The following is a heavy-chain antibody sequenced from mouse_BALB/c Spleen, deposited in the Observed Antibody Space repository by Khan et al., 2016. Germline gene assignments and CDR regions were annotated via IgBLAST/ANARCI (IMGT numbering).Heavy chain of an antibody. CDR2: IDPANGNT. CDR1: GFNIKDTY. CDR3: ASSTLY. J-gene: IGHJ3*01. Sequence: VQLQQSGAELVKPGASVKLSCTASGFNIKDTYMHWVKQRPEQGLEWIGRIDPANGNTKYDPKLQGKATIKADTSSNTAYLQLSSLTSEDTAVYYCASSTLYWGQGTLGTVSA. V-gene: IGHV14-3*02.